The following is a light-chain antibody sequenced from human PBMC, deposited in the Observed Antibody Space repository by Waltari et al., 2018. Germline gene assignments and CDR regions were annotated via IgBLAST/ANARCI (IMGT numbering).Light chain of an antibody. CDR2: KAS. CDR1: QSLSSW. J-gene: IGKJ1*01. CDR3: QHYNNYFLWT. Sequence: DIQMTQSPSTLSASVGDRVTITCRASQSLSSWLAWYQQKPGKAPKLLIYKASSLESGVPSRFSGSGSGTEFTLTISSLQPDDFATYYCQHYNNYFLWTFGQGTKVEIK. V-gene: IGKV1-5*03.